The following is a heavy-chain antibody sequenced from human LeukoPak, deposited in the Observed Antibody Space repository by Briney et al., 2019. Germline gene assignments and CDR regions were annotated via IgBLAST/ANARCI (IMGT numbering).Heavy chain of an antibody. D-gene: IGHD6-13*01. CDR3: AKDSLWYGSSWTYFDY. J-gene: IGHJ4*02. CDR2: ISYDGSNK. CDR1: GFTFSSYG. V-gene: IGHV3-30*18. Sequence: GRSLRLSCAASGFTFSSYGMHWVRQAPGKGLERVAVISYDGSNKYYADSVKGRFTISRDNSKNTLYLQMNSLRAEDTAVYYCAKDSLWYGSSWTYFDYWGQGTLVTVSS.